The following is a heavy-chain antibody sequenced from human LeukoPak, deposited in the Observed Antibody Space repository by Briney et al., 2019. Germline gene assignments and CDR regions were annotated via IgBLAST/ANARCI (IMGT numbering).Heavy chain of an antibody. D-gene: IGHD3-22*01. CDR2: ISAYNGNT. CDR3: ARDLGNYVSSGLDY. CDR1: GYTFTSYG. V-gene: IGHV1-18*01. Sequence: ASLKVSCKASGYTFTSYGISWVRQAPGQGLEWMGWISAYNGNTNYAQKLQGRVSMTTDTSASTAYMELRSLRSDDAAVYYCARDLGNYVSSGLDYWGQGTLVTVSS. J-gene: IGHJ4*02.